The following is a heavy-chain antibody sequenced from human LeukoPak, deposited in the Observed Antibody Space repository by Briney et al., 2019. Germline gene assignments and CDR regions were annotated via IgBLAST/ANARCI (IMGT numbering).Heavy chain of an antibody. CDR1: GYTFTSYA. D-gene: IGHD3-16*02. CDR2: MNAGNGNT. V-gene: IGHV1-3*01. J-gene: IGHJ4*02. Sequence: ASVKVSCKASGYTFTSYAMHWVRQAPGQRLEWMGWMNAGNGNTKYSQKFQGRVTITRDTSASTAYMELSSLRSEDTAVYYCARARLRLGELSFEFDYWGQGTLVTVSS. CDR3: ARARLRLGELSFEFDY.